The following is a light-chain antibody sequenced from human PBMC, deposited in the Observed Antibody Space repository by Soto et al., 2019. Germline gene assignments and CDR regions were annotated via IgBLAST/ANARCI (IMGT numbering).Light chain of an antibody. V-gene: IGKV3-20*01. Sequence: VLTQSPGTLYLSPGERATLSCRASQSVSNNYLAWYQQKPGQAPRLLIYGASNRATGIPDRFSGSGSGTDFTLTISRLEPEDFAVYYCQQYGSSITFGQGTRLEIK. CDR2: GAS. CDR1: QSVSNNY. J-gene: IGKJ5*01. CDR3: QQYGSSIT.